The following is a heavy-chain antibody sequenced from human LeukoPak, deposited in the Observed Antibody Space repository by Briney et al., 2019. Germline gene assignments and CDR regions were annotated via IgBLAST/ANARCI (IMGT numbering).Heavy chain of an antibody. D-gene: IGHD6-19*01. J-gene: IGHJ6*02. CDR2: INHSGST. CDR3: ARVIESGWYYYYYGMDV. V-gene: IGHV4-34*01. Sequence: SETLSLTCAVYGGSFSGYYWSWIRQPPGEGLEWIGEINHSGSTNYNPSLKSRVTISVDTSKNQFSLQLNSVTPEDTAVYYCARVIESGWYYYYYGMDVWGQGTTVTVSS. CDR1: GGSFSGYY.